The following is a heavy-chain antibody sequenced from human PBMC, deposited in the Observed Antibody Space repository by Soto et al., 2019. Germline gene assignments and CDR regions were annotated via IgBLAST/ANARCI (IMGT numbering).Heavy chain of an antibody. CDR3: ARDSNDYSNYRIPMDV. CDR2: MQPSTGRT. V-gene: IGHV1-8*01. Sequence: ASVKVSCKASGYSFTSLDINWVRQTAGQGLEWMGWMQPSTGRTGYAQKFQGRVTITADKSTSTAYMELSSLRSEDTAVYYCARDSNDYSNYRIPMDVWGQGTTVTVSS. CDR1: GYSFTSLD. J-gene: IGHJ6*02. D-gene: IGHD4-4*01.